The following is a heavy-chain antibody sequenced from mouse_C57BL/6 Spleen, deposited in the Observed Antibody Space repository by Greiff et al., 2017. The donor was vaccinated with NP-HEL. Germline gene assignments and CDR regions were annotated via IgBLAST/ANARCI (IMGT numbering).Heavy chain of an antibody. D-gene: IGHD1-1*01. V-gene: IGHV5-6*01. CDR2: ISSGGSYT. CDR3: ARMRGNYYGSSFDY. J-gene: IGHJ2*01. Sequence: EVKLVESGGDLVKPGGSLKLSCAASGFTFSSYGMSWVRQTPDKRLEWVATISSGGSYTYYPDSVKGRFTISRDNDKNTLYLQMSSLKSEDTAMYYCARMRGNYYGSSFDYWGQGTTLTVSS. CDR1: GFTFSSYG.